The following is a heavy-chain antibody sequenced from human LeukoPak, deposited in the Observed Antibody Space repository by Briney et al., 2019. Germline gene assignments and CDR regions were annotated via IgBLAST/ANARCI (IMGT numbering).Heavy chain of an antibody. V-gene: IGHV4-4*07. CDR2: IYTSGST. Sequence: SETLSLTCTVSGGFISSYYWSWIRQPAGKGLEWIGRIYTSGSTNYNPSLKSRVTMSVDTSKNQFSLKLSSVTAADTAVYYCARDFDELLRFNWFDPRGHGTLVTVSS. J-gene: IGHJ5*02. D-gene: IGHD1-26*01. CDR1: GGFISSYY. CDR3: ARDFDELLRFNWFDP.